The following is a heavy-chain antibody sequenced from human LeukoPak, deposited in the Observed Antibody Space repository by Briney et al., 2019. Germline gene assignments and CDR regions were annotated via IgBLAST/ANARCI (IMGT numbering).Heavy chain of an antibody. D-gene: IGHD3-16*02. V-gene: IGHV3-7*03. CDR2: IKQDGSEK. J-gene: IGHJ4*02. CDR3: ARDSDVWGSYRYLFDY. CDR1: GFTFSSYW. Sequence: GGSLRLSCAASGFTFSSYWMSWVRQAPGKGLEWVANIKQDGSEKYYVDSVKGRFTTSRDNAKNSLYLQMNSPRAEDTAVYYCARDSDVWGSYRYLFDYWGQGTLVTVSS.